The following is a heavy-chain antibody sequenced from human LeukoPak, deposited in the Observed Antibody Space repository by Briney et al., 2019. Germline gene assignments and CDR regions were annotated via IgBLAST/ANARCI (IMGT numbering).Heavy chain of an antibody. Sequence: SETLSLTCTVSGGSISSSSYYWGWIRQPPGKGLEWIGGIYYSGSTYYNPSLKSRVTISVDTSKNQFSLKLSSVTAADTAVYYCSAAAATYYYYGMDVWGQGTTVTVSS. CDR2: IYYSGST. CDR1: GGSISSSSYY. V-gene: IGHV4-39*01. J-gene: IGHJ6*02. D-gene: IGHD6-13*01. CDR3: SAAAATYYYYGMDV.